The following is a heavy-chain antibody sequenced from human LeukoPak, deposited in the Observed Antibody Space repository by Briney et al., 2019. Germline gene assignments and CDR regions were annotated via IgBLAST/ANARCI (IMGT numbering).Heavy chain of an antibody. CDR2: IYHSGST. CDR1: GGSISSSNW. V-gene: IGHV4-4*02. D-gene: IGHD6-13*01. Sequence: PSGTLSLTCAVSGGSISSSNWWSWVRQPPGKGLEWIGEIYHSGSTNYNPSLKSRVTISVDKSKNQFSLKLSSVTAADTAVYYCARGVGSYSSSWYGQNWFDPWGQGTLVTVSS. J-gene: IGHJ5*02. CDR3: ARGVGSYSSSWYGQNWFDP.